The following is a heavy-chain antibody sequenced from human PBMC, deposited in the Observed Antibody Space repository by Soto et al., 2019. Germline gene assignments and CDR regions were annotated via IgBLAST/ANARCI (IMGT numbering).Heavy chain of an antibody. V-gene: IGHV4-4*07. CDR3: ARGNVVVAAKGLDWFDP. Sequence: TEALSVACIVSGGSISIYYWRWIRQPAGRALEWTRRIYTSGSTNYNPSLKSRVTMSVDTSKNQFSLKLRSVTAADTAVYYCARGNVVVAAKGLDWFDPWGQGTLVTVSS. CDR1: GGSISIYY. D-gene: IGHD2-15*01. CDR2: IYTSGST. J-gene: IGHJ5*02.